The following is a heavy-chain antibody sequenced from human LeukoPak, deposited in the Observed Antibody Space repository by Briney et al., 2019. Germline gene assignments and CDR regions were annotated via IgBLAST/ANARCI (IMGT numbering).Heavy chain of an antibody. CDR1: GGSISSSNW. J-gene: IGHJ4*02. V-gene: IGHV4-4*02. D-gene: IGHD2-15*01. Sequence: SGTLSLTCAVSGGSISSSNWWSWVRQPPGKGLEWIGEIYHSGSTNYNPSLKSRVTISVDKSKNQFSLKLSSVTAADTAVYYCARSPGWGYCSGGSCSGPFDYWGQGTLVTVSS. CDR3: ARSPGWGYCSGGSCSGPFDY. CDR2: IYHSGST.